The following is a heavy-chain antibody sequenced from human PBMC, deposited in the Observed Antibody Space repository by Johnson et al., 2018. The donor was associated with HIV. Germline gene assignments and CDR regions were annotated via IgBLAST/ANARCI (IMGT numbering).Heavy chain of an antibody. D-gene: IGHD2-15*01. J-gene: IGHJ3*01. CDR1: GLSFSSYG. Sequence: MQLVESGGGVVQPGRSLRLSCAASGLSFSSYGMEWVSGINYNGGSTGYADSVRDRFSISRDNAKNSLYLQMDSLRAEDTAMYYCARAKDAAYPYDAFDVWGHGTMVTVSS. CDR2: INYNGGST. V-gene: IGHV3-20*04. CDR3: ARAKDAAYPYDAFDV.